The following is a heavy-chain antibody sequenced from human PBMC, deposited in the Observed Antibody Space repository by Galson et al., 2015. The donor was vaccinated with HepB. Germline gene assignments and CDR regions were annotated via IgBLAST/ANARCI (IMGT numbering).Heavy chain of an antibody. CDR2: IKSKTDGGTT. CDR1: GFTFSNAL. D-gene: IGHD6-13*01. V-gene: IGHV3-15*01. CDR3: TARIAGGK. Sequence: SLRLSCAASGFTFSNALMSWVRQAPGKGLEWVVRIKSKTDGGTTDYSAPVKGRFSISRDDSTNTLYLQMNSLETEDTAVYYCTARIAGGKWGQGTLVTVSS. J-gene: IGHJ4*02.